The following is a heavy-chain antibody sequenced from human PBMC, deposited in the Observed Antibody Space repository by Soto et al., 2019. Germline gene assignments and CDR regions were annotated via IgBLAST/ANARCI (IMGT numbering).Heavy chain of an antibody. Sequence: HPVGSLRLSCAASGFTFRNYAMHWVRQAPGKGLEWVSGISGGGGSTYYADTVKGRFTISRDNSENTLYLQMNSLRAEDTAVYYCAKPPPLLHAEDDYYYYGMDVWGHGTTVTVSS. CDR3: AKPPPLLHAEDDYYYYGMDV. CDR1: GFTFRNYA. D-gene: IGHD2-21*01. V-gene: IGHV3-23*01. J-gene: IGHJ6*02. CDR2: ISGGGGST.